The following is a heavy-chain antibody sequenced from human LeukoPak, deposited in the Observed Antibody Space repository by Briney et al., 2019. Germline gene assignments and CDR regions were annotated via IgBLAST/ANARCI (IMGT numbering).Heavy chain of an antibody. Sequence: PGGSLRLSCAASGFTFNSYAMNWVRQAPGKGLEWVSAISGSGGSTYYADSVKGRFTITRDNSKNTLYLQMNSLRAEDTAVYYCAKDWKSFDYWGQGTLVTVSS. CDR3: AKDWKSFDY. J-gene: IGHJ4*02. D-gene: IGHD1-1*01. CDR1: GFTFNSYA. CDR2: ISGSGGST. V-gene: IGHV3-23*01.